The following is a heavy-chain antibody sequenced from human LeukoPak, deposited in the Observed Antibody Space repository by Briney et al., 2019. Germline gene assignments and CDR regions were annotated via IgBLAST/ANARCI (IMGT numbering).Heavy chain of an antibody. Sequence: GASVKVSCKASGYTFTSYGISWVRQAPGQGLEWMGWISAYNGNTNYAQKLQGRVTMTTDASTSTAYMELRSMRSDDTDVYYCARDMSGRIYDFWSGPGDYWGQGALVTVSS. CDR2: ISAYNGNT. CDR1: GYTFTSYG. D-gene: IGHD3-3*01. J-gene: IGHJ4*02. CDR3: ARDMSGRIYDFWSGPGDY. V-gene: IGHV1-18*01.